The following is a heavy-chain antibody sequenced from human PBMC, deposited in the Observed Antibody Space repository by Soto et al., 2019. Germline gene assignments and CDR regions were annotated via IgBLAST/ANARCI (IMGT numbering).Heavy chain of an antibody. CDR2: IFSNGEK. CDR1: GFSLSNPRMG. V-gene: IGHV2-26*01. J-gene: IGHJ5*02. Sequence: QVTLKESGPVLVKPTETLTLTCTVSGFSLSNPRMGVSWIRQPPGKALEWLAHIFSNGEKSYSTSLKSRLTICKDTSKSLVVLTMTNMDPVDTATYYCARITSSSSWYGGWFDPWGQGTLVTVSS. D-gene: IGHD6-13*01. CDR3: ARITSSSSWYGGWFDP.